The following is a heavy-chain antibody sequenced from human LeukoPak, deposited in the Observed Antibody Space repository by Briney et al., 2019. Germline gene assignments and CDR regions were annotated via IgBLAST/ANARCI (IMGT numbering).Heavy chain of an antibody. J-gene: IGHJ6*02. V-gene: IGHV4-59*02. CDR3: ARGGSGYDSFYYYGMDV. CDR1: GFTVSSNY. D-gene: IGHD5-12*01. CDR2: IYDSGST. Sequence: SGGSLRLSCAASGFTVSSNYMSWVRQAPGKGLEWIGYIYDSGSTNYNPSLKSRVTISVDTSKNQFSLKLSSVTAADTAVYYCARGGSGYDSFYYYGMDVWGQGTTVTVSS.